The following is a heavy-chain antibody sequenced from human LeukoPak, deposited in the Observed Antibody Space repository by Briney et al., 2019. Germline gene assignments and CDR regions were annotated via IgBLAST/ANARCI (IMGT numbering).Heavy chain of an antibody. D-gene: IGHD3-10*01. CDR3: AGDKEAWFGPVDS. V-gene: IGHV3-30*04. Sequence: GGSLRLSCAASGFTFSSYAMHWVRQAPGKGLEWVAVISYDGSNKYYADSVRGRFTISRATSKNTLYLQMNSLRAEDTPVYNGAGDKEAWFGPVDSWGPGNLVTVSP. J-gene: IGHJ4*02. CDR2: ISYDGSNK. CDR1: GFTFSSYA.